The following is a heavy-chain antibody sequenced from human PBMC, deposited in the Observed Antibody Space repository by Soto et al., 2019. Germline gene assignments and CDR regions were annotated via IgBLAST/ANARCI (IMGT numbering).Heavy chain of an antibody. Sequence: GGSLRLSCAASGFTFSSYAMSWVRQAPGKELEWVSAISGSGGSTYYADSVKGRLTISRDNSKNSLYLQMNSLRAEDTAVYYCARDLTRGDDAFDIWGQGTMVTVSS. D-gene: IGHD2-21*01. J-gene: IGHJ3*02. V-gene: IGHV3-23*01. CDR2: ISGSGGST. CDR3: ARDLTRGDDAFDI. CDR1: GFTFSSYA.